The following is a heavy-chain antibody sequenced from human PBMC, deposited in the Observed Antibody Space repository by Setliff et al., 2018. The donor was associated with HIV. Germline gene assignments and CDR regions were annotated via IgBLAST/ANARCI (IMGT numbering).Heavy chain of an antibody. D-gene: IGHD5-18*01. J-gene: IGHJ4*02. CDR3: ARALYGYSYGFEY. Sequence: GGSLRLSCAASGFIFSSCSMNWVRQAPGKGLEWVSYISITSRNYTNYAHSVKGRFTISRDNAKNSLYLQMNGLRAEDTGVYYCARALYGYSYGFEYWGQGTPVTVSS. V-gene: IGHV3-21*05. CDR2: ISITSRNYT. CDR1: GFIFSSCS.